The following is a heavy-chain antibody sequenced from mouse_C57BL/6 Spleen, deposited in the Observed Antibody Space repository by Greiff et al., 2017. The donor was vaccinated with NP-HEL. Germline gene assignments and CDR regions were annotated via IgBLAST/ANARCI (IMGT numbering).Heavy chain of an antibody. D-gene: IGHD2-4*01. CDR3: ARADYDGYFDD. V-gene: IGHV1-50*01. CDR1: GYTFTSYW. Sequence: QVQLQQPGAELVKPGASVKLSCKASGYTFTSYWMQWVKQRPGQGLEWIGEIDPSDSYTNYIQKFKGKATLTVDTSYSTASMQISRLTSEASADYYWARADYDGYFDDWGTGTTVTVSS. J-gene: IGHJ1*03. CDR2: IDPSDSYT.